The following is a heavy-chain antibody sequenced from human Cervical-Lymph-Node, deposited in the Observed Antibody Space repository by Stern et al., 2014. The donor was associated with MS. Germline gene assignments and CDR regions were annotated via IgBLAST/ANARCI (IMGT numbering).Heavy chain of an antibody. CDR3: ARDRVEDIVATSDFDY. J-gene: IGHJ4*02. Sequence: EVHLVESGGGLVKPGGSLRLSCAASGFPFSSYSMNWVRHAPGTGLAWVSSISSSSSYIYYADSVKGRFTISRDNAKNSLYLQMNSLRAEDTAVYYCARDRVEDIVATSDFDYWGQGTLVTVSS. V-gene: IGHV3-21*01. CDR2: ISSSSSYI. D-gene: IGHD5-12*01. CDR1: GFPFSSYS.